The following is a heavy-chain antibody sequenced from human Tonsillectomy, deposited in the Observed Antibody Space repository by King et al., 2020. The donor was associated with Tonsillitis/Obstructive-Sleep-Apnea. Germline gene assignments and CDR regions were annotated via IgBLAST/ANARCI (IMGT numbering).Heavy chain of an antibody. CDR2: IYWDDDK. Sequence: TLKESGPTLVKPTQTLTLTCTFSGFSLSTSGVGVGWIRQPPGKALEWLALIYWDDDKRYSPSLKSRLTITKDTSKNQVVLTMTNMDPVDTATYYCAHRNSDLLTGSCWFAPWGPGTLFTFSS. CDR1: GFSLSTSGVG. V-gene: IGHV2-5*02. J-gene: IGHJ5*02. D-gene: IGHD3-9*01. CDR3: AHRNSDLLTGSCWFAP.